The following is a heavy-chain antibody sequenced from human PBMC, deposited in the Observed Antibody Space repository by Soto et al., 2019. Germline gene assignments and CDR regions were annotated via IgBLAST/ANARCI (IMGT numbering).Heavy chain of an antibody. Sequence: DVQLVESGGGLIQPGESLRLSCVAFGLTVSGTKYVAWVRQAPGKGLVWVSALYDVFGSFYADSVKGRFTTSSDRSRSTVYLQINDLSPDDTAVYYCASWREREHAFDVWGQGTAVIVSP. CDR3: ASWREREHAFDV. CDR2: LYDVFGS. J-gene: IGHJ3*01. V-gene: IGHV3-53*01. D-gene: IGHD1-1*01. CDR1: GLTVSGTKY.